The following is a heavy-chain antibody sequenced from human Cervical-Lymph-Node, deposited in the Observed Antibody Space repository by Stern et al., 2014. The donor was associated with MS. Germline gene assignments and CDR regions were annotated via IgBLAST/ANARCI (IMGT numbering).Heavy chain of an antibody. D-gene: IGHD6-13*01. J-gene: IGHJ5*02. V-gene: IGHV1-8*01. CDR2: MNPNSGNT. Sequence: QVQLVQSGAEVTKPGASVKVSCKASGYTFTSYDINWVRQATGPGLEWMGWMNPNSGNTGYAQKFQGRVTMTRNTSISTAYMELSSLRSEDTAVYYCASAKYSSSWYESLSWFDPWGQGTLVTVSS. CDR3: ASAKYSSSWYESLSWFDP. CDR1: GYTFTSYD.